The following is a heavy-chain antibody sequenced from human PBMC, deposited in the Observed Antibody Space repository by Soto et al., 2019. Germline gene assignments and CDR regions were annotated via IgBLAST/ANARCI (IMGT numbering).Heavy chain of an antibody. CDR2: IYWDDDE. J-gene: IGHJ3*02. Sequence: SGPRGEPTQTLTLTCTFSGLSLSTSGVGVGWIRQPPGKALEWLALIYWDDDERYSPSLKSRLTITKDTSKNQVVLTMTNMDPVDTATYYCAPLRWYGRLGFDIWGQGTMVTVSS. CDR1: GLSLSTSGVG. V-gene: IGHV2-5*02. CDR3: APLRWYGRLGFDI. D-gene: IGHD3-10*01.